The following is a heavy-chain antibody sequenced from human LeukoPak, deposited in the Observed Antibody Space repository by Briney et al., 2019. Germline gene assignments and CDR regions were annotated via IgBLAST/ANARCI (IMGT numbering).Heavy chain of an antibody. CDR1: GGSIRSSGYY. Sequence: PSETLSLTCTVSGGSIRSSGYYWGWIRQPPGKGLEWIGNIYYSGSTYYNPSLKSRVTISQDTSNNQFSLKLSSVTAADTAVYYCARSFGARYQLLFDYWGQGTLVTVSS. CDR2: IYYSGST. CDR3: ARSFGARYQLLFDY. J-gene: IGHJ4*02. D-gene: IGHD2-2*01. V-gene: IGHV4-39*01.